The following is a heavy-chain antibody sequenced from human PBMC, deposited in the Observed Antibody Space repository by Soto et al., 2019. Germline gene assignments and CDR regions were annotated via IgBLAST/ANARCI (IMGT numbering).Heavy chain of an antibody. CDR2: IIPIFGTA. V-gene: IGHV1-69*06. D-gene: IGHD2-8*01. J-gene: IGHJ4*02. CDR1: RGKVSRYA. CDR3: ARQLEDRYCTNGVCSGFDY. Sequence: SVKVSCKASRGKVSRYAISWVRQAPGQGLAWMGGIIPIFGTANYAQKFQGRVTITADKSISTAYLQWSSLKASDTAMYYCARQLEDRYCTNGVCSGFDYWGQGTLVTVSS.